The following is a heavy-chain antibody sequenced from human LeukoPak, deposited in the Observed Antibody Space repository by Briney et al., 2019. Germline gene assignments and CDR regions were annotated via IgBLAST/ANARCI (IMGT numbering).Heavy chain of an antibody. CDR1: GGSISSYY. J-gene: IGHJ6*03. V-gene: IGHV4-59*01. CDR3: ARDPGGGYSSSWYGDYYYYMDV. Sequence: SETLSLTCTVSGGSISSYYWNWIRQPPGKGLEWIGYISYSGSTNYNPSLKSRVTISVDTSKNQFSLKLSSVTAADTAVYYCARDPGGGYSSSWYGDYYYYMDVWGKGTTVTVSS. CDR2: ISYSGST. D-gene: IGHD6-13*01.